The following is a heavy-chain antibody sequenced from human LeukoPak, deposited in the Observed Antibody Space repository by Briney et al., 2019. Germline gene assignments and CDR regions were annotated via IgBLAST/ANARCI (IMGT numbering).Heavy chain of an antibody. D-gene: IGHD3-3*01. Sequence: GGSLRLSCAASGFGFTNAWMVWVRQAPGKGMEWIGRIKANIDGGATDLALPVKCRFTISRDDLTRTLYLQMNSLKTEDTGVYYCTTDFSHFDFSSGYYSYWGQGSLVIVSS. CDR3: TTDFSHFDFSSGYYSY. CDR1: GFGFTNAW. V-gene: IGHV3-15*01. J-gene: IGHJ4*02. CDR2: IKANIDGGAT.